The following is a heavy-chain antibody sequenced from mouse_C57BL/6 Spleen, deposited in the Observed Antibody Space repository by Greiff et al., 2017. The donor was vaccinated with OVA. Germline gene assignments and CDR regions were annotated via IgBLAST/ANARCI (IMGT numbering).Heavy chain of an antibody. CDR3: ARGNGGYAMDY. CDR2: ISSGSSTI. Sequence: EVKLMESGGGLVKPGGSLKLSCAASGFTFSDYGMHWVRQAPEKGLEWVAYISSGSSTIYYADTVKGRFTISRDNAKNTLFLQMTSLRSEDTAMYYCARGNGGYAMDYWGQGTSVTVSS. CDR1: GFTFSDYG. D-gene: IGHD1-1*01. V-gene: IGHV5-17*01. J-gene: IGHJ4*01.